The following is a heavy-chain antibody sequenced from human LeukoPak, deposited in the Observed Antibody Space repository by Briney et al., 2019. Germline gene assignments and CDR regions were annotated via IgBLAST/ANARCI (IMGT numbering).Heavy chain of an antibody. D-gene: IGHD4-17*01. CDR2: ISNSSSTI. J-gene: IGHJ4*02. Sequence: PGGSLRLSCAASGFTFSSYSMNWVRQAPGKGLEWVSYISNSSSTIYYADSVKGRFTISRDNAKNSLYLQMNSLRAEDTAVYYCARDQGEFGYGDYGPLDYWGQGTLVTVSS. CDR1: GFTFSSYS. CDR3: ARDQGEFGYGDYGPLDY. V-gene: IGHV3-48*01.